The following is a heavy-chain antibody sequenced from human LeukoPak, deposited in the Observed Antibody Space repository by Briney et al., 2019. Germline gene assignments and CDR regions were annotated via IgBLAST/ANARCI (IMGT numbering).Heavy chain of an antibody. CDR1: GGSISSYY. V-gene: IGHV4-59*08. J-gene: IGHJ4*02. Sequence: SETLSLTCTVSGGSISSYYWSWIRQPPGKELEWIGYIYYSGSTNYNPSLKSRVTISIDTSKNQFSLRLTSVTAADTAVYYCARTATYYNNYYFDYWGQGTLVTVSS. CDR2: IYYSGST. CDR3: ARTATYYNNYYFDY. D-gene: IGHD3-10*01.